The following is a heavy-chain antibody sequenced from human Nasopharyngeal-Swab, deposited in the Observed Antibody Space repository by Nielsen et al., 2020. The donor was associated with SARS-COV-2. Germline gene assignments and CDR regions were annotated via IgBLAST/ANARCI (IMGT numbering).Heavy chain of an antibody. Sequence: WIRQPPGKELEWIAEINHSGSTNYNPSLKSRVTLSVDTSMNQFSLELSSVTAAETAVYYCARGLSGIVPAPILGLGPYYSYYYMDVWGKGTTVTVSS. CDR3: ARGLSGIVPAPILGLGPYYSYYYMDV. CDR2: INHSGST. V-gene: IGHV4-34*01. J-gene: IGHJ6*03. D-gene: IGHD2-2*01.